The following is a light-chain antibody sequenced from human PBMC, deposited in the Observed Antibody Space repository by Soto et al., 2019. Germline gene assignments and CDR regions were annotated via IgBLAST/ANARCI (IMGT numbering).Light chain of an antibody. V-gene: IGLV2-14*01. CDR3: SSYTIDSTLV. CDR1: STDVGGYNY. Sequence: QSVLTQPASVSRSPGQSIAISCTGTSTDVGGYNYVSWYQQHPGKAPKLMIYEVSNRPSGVSNRFSGAKSGNTASLTISGLQAEDEADYYCSSYTIDSTLVFGGGTKLTVL. J-gene: IGLJ3*02. CDR2: EVS.